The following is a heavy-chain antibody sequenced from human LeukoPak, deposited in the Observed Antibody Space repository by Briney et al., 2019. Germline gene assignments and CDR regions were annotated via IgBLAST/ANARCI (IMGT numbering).Heavy chain of an antibody. CDR1: GGSFSTYY. J-gene: IGHJ4*02. CDR3: ARAVISFGGVIAKGFDC. CDR2: IYYSRST. D-gene: IGHD3-16*02. V-gene: IGHV4-59*01. Sequence: SETLSLTCTVSGGSFSTYYWSWIRQPPGKGLEWIGYIYYSRSTDYNPSLKSRVTMSVDTSKNQFSLKLSSVTAADTAVYYCARAVISFGGVIAKGFDCWGQGTLVTISS.